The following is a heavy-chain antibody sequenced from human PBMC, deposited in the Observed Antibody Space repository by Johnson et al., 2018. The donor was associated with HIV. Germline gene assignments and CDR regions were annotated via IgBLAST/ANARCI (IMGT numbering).Heavy chain of an antibody. CDR1: GFTFDDYA. CDR2: ISWDGNST. V-gene: IGHV3-43D*03. Sequence: VQLVESGGGLVQPGRSLRLPCAASGFTFDDYAMHWVRQAPEKGLECVSLISWDGNSTYYGDSVKGRFTISRENGENSLYLQMNSLRTEDTALYYCAKDMGYSSFGYGFDIWGQGTMVTVSS. J-gene: IGHJ3*02. CDR3: AKDMGYSSFGYGFDI. D-gene: IGHD6-19*01.